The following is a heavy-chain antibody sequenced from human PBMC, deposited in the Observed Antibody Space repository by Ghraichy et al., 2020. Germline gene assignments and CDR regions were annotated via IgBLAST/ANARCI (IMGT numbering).Heavy chain of an antibody. Sequence: SETLSLTCTVSGGSISSYYWSWIRQPPGKGLEWIGYIYYSGSTNYNPSLKSRVTITVDTSKNQFSLKLSSVTAADTAVYYCARGVDFWSGYSYFDYWCQGTLVTVSS. V-gene: IGHV4-59*01. J-gene: IGHJ4*02. D-gene: IGHD3-3*01. CDR2: IYYSGST. CDR3: ARGVDFWSGYSYFDY. CDR1: GGSISSYY.